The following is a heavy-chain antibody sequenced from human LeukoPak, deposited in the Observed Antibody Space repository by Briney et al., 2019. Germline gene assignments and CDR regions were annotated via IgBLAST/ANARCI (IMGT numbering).Heavy chain of an antibody. D-gene: IGHD6-13*01. V-gene: IGHV3-23*01. CDR2: ISGSGGST. CDR1: GFTFSSYA. CDR3: AKSGGQQLELYYYYGMDV. Sequence: GGSLRLSCAASGFTFSSYAMSWVRQAPGKGLEWVSAISGSGGSTYYADSVKGRFTISRDNSKNTLYLQMNSLRAEDTAVYYCAKSGGQQLELYYYYGMDVWGQGTTVTVSS. J-gene: IGHJ6*02.